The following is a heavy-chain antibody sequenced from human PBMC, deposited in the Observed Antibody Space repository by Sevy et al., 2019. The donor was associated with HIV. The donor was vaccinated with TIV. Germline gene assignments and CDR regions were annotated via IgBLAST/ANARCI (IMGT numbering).Heavy chain of an antibody. CDR3: ARGYSYGYWGSYCFQH. V-gene: IGHV4-59*13. CDR2: IYYSGST. D-gene: IGHD5-18*01. Sequence: SETLSLTCTVSGGSISSYYWSWIRQPPGKGLEWIGYIYYSGSTNYNPSLKSRVTISVDTSKNQFSLKLSSVTAADTAVYHCARGYSYGYWGSYCFQHWGQGTLVTVSS. J-gene: IGHJ1*01. CDR1: GGSISSYY.